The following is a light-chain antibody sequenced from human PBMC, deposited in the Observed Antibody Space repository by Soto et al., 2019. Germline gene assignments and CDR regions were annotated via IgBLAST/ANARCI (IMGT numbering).Light chain of an antibody. CDR3: QQYGSSRIT. J-gene: IGKJ4*01. V-gene: IGKV3-20*01. CDR1: QSIRNNY. Sequence: EIVLTQSPGTLSLSPGERATLSCRASQSIRNNYLTWYQQKPGQAPRLLIYGASSRATGIPDRFSGSGSGTDFTLTISRLEPEDFAVYYCQQYGSSRITFGGGTKVEIK. CDR2: GAS.